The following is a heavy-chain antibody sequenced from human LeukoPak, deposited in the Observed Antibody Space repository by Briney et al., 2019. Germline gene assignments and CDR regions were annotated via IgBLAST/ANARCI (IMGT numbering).Heavy chain of an antibody. V-gene: IGHV3-7*01. D-gene: IGHD3-22*01. CDR3: ASYYYDANFDY. Sequence: PGGSLLLSCAASGFTFSSYWMSWVRQAPGKGLEWVANIKQDGSEKYYVDSVKGRFTISRDNAKNSLYLQMNSLRAEDTAVYYCASYYYDANFDYWGQGTLVTVSS. J-gene: IGHJ4*02. CDR2: IKQDGSEK. CDR1: GFTFSSYW.